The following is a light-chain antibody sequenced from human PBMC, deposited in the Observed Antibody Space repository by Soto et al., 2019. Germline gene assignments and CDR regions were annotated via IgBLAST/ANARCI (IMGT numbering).Light chain of an antibody. Sequence: QSVLTQPASVSDSPGQSITIYCTGTSXDVGGSNFVSWYQQHPGKPPKLIIYDVANRPSGVSNRFSGSKSGSTASLIISRLQTEDEADYYCVSYTSSTTYVFGTGTKVTVL. CDR1: SXDVGGSNF. CDR2: DVA. J-gene: IGLJ1*01. V-gene: IGLV2-14*03. CDR3: VSYTSSTTYV.